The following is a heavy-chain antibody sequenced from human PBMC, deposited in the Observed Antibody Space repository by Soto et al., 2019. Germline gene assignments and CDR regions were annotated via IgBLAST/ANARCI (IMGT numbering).Heavy chain of an antibody. CDR2: IYYSGST. CDR1: GGSISSGGYY. D-gene: IGHD6-6*01. J-gene: IGHJ4*02. Sequence: QVQLQESGPGLVKPSQTLSLTCTVSGGSISSGGYYWSWIRQHPGKGLEWIGYIYYSGSTYYNPSLKSRVTISVDTSKNQFYLKLSSVTAADTTVYYCASDEYSSSSVGFNYWGQGTLVTVSS. CDR3: ASDEYSSSSVGFNY. V-gene: IGHV4-31*03.